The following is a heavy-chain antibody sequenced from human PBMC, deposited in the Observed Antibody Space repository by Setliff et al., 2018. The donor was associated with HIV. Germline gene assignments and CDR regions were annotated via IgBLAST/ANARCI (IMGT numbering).Heavy chain of an antibody. D-gene: IGHD6-6*01. CDR2: INPSSGST. V-gene: IGHV1-46*01. CDR1: GYVFSDYQ. Sequence: ASVKVSCKASGYVFSDYQIHWVRQAPGQGLEWMGIINPSSGSTTYAQKFQGRVTMTRDTSTSTVYMELSSLRSEDTAVYYCARDPAPSSSASYFQHWGQGTPVTVSS. J-gene: IGHJ1*01. CDR3: ARDPAPSSSASYFQH.